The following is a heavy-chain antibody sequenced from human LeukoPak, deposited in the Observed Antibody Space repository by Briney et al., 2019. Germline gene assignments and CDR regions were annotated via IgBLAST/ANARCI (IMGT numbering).Heavy chain of an antibody. J-gene: IGHJ6*03. CDR1: GFTFTSYA. Sequence: PGGSLRLSCAASGFTFTSYAMSSVRQAPGKGLEWVSAISDTGGSTYYADSVKGRFTISRDNSKNTLYLQMNSLRAEDTALYYFAKGGISGAGTPHYMGVWGKGTTVTVSS. V-gene: IGHV3-23*01. CDR3: AKGGISGAGTPHYMGV. D-gene: IGHD3-3*01. CDR2: ISDTGGST.